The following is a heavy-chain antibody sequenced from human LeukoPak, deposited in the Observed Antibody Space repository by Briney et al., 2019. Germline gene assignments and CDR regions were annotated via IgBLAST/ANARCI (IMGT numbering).Heavy chain of an antibody. J-gene: IGHJ4*02. CDR2: IKSKTDGGRT. CDR1: GFTFSNAW. CDR3: ATNFMENFDF. D-gene: IGHD1-1*01. Sequence: PGGSLRLSCAPPGFTFSNAWMNWVRQSPGKGLEWDGRIKSKTDGGRTDYVAPVKGRLSISRDDSKNSLYLQMNSLKTEETAVYYCATNFMENFDFWGQGALVTVSS. V-gene: IGHV3-15*01.